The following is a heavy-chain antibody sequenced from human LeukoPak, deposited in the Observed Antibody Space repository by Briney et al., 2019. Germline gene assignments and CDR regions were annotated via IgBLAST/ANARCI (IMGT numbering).Heavy chain of an antibody. Sequence: GGSLRLSCAASGFTFSSYSMNWVRQAPGKGLEWVSYISSSTTTKYYADSAKGRFTISRDNAKNSLYLRMNSLRDEDTAVYYCVSSQPGRLFDYWGQGTLVTAS. J-gene: IGHJ4*02. D-gene: IGHD1-1*01. V-gene: IGHV3-48*02. CDR1: GFTFSSYS. CDR2: ISSSTTTK. CDR3: VSSQPGRLFDY.